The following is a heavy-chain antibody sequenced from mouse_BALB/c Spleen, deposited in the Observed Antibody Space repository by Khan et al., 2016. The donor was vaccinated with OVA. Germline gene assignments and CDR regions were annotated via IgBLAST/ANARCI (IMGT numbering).Heavy chain of an antibody. J-gene: IGHJ2*01. CDR3: DRTARTKY. Sequence: EVKLLESGPGLVKPSQSLSLTCTVTGYSITSGYGWNWIRQFPGDILEWMGYISYSGSTKYHPSLKSRISITRDTSKNQFFLQLNSVTTEDTATYYGDRTARTKYWGQGTTLTVSS. CDR2: ISYSGST. V-gene: IGHV3-2*02. D-gene: IGHD1-2*01. CDR1: GYSITSGYG.